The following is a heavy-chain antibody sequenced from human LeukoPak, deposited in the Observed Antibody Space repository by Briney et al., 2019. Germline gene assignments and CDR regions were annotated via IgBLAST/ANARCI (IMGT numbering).Heavy chain of an antibody. CDR3: ARQIAAAVGVYFDY. Sequence: SETLSVTCTVSGGSISSSSYYWGWIRQPPGKGLEWIGSIYYSGSTYYNPSLKSRVTISVDTSKNQFSLKLSSVTAADTAVYYCARQIAAAVGVYFDYWGQGTLVTVSS. D-gene: IGHD6-13*01. V-gene: IGHV4-39*01. CDR1: GGSISSSSYY. CDR2: IYYSGST. J-gene: IGHJ4*02.